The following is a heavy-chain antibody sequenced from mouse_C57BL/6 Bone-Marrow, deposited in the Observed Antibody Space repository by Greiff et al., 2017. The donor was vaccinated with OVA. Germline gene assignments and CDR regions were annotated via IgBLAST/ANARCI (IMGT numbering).Heavy chain of an antibody. Sequence: EVKLVESGGGLVKPGGSLKLSCAASGFTFSDYGMHWVRQAPEKGLEWVAYISSGSSTIYYADTVKGRFTLSRDNAKNTLFLQMTSLRSEDTAMYYCYYGYAMDYWGQGTSVTVSS. CDR1: GFTFSDYG. V-gene: IGHV5-17*01. J-gene: IGHJ4*01. CDR2: ISSGSSTI. D-gene: IGHD1-1*01. CDR3: YYGYAMDY.